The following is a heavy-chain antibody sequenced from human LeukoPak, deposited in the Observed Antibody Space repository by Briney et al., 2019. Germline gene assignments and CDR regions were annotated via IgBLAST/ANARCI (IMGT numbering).Heavy chain of an antibody. D-gene: IGHD3-10*01. CDR2: INPSGGST. CDR3: ARDIVEGSGSYPVGDY. V-gene: IGHV1-46*01. Sequence: ASVKVSCTASGYTFTSYYMHWVRQAPGQGLEWMGIINPSGGSTSYAQKFQGRVTMTRDTSTSTVYMELSSLRSEDTAVYYCARDIVEGSGSYPVGDYWGQGTLVTVSS. J-gene: IGHJ4*02. CDR1: GYTFTSYY.